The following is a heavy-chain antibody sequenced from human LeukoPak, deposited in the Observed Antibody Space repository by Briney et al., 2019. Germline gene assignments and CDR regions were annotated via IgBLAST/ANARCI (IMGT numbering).Heavy chain of an antibody. V-gene: IGHV3-23*01. J-gene: IGHJ4*02. CDR1: GFTFSSYE. CDR3: ARDYSSGWYGDGY. D-gene: IGHD6-19*01. Sequence: GGSLRLSCAASGFTFSSYEMNWVRQAPGKGLEWVSAISGSGGSTYYADSVKGRFTISRDNSKNTLYLQMNSLRAEDTAVYYCARDYSSGWYGDGYWGQGTLVTVSS. CDR2: ISGSGGST.